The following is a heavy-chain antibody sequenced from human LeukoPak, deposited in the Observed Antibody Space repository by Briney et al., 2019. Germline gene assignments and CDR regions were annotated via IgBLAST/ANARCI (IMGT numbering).Heavy chain of an antibody. CDR3: AKDRPGIAVAGSAFDY. D-gene: IGHD6-19*01. Sequence: PGRSLRLSCAASGFTFSSYGMHWVRQAPGMGLEWVAVISYDGSNKYYADSVKGRFTISRDNSKNTLYLQMNSLRAEDTAVYYCAKDRPGIAVAGSAFDYWGQGTLVTVSS. V-gene: IGHV3-30*18. J-gene: IGHJ4*02. CDR1: GFTFSSYG. CDR2: ISYDGSNK.